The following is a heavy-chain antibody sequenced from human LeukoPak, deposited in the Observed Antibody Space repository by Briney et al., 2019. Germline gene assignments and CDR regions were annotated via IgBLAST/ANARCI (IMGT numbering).Heavy chain of an antibody. V-gene: IGHV3-33*01. CDR1: GFTFSSYG. CDR3: VRRGAGTYDFDY. Sequence: GGSLRLSCAASGFTFSSYGMHWVRQAPGKGLEWVTVIWTDGSKKYYVDSVKGRCSISRDNSNDILYLQMDSLRVEDTAVYYCVRRGAGTYDFDYWGQGTLVTVST. J-gene: IGHJ4*02. CDR2: IWTDGSKK. D-gene: IGHD1-26*01.